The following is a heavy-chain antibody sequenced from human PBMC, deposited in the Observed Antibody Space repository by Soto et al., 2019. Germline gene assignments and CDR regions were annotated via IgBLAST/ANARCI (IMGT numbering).Heavy chain of an antibody. V-gene: IGHV3-66*01. CDR3: ARDSMVRGVNNDYYYYYMDV. CDR1: GFTVSSNY. D-gene: IGHD3-10*01. CDR2: IYSGGST. J-gene: IGHJ6*03. Sequence: GGSLRLSCAASGFTVSSNYMSWVRQAPGKGLEWVSVIYSGGSTYYADSVKGRFTISRDNSKNTRYLQMNSLRAEDTAVYYCARDSMVRGVNNDYYYYYMDVWGKGTTVTVSS.